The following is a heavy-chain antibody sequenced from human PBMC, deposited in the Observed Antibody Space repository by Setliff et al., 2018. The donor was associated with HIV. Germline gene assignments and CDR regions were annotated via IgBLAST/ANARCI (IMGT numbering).Heavy chain of an antibody. V-gene: IGHV3-48*03. CDR1: GFSFSSYE. J-gene: IGHJ6*02. CDR2: ISSSGNTI. CDR3: ARSEKYCSSVSCFRGCYGMDV. Sequence: GSLRLSCAASGFSFSSYEMNWVRQAPGKGLEWISYISSSGNTIYYADSVKGRFTISRDNAKNSLYLQMSSLRAEDTAIYYCARSEKYCSSVSCFRGCYGMDVWGQGTAVTVSS. D-gene: IGHD2-2*01.